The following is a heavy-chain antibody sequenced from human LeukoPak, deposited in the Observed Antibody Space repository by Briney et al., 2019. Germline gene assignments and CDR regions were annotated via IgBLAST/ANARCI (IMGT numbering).Heavy chain of an antibody. D-gene: IGHD3-10*01. CDR3: ARAGGGQTTSQSVRGVMKY. Sequence: ASVKVSCKASGYTFTSYDINWVRQATGQGLEWMGWMNPNSGNTGYAQKFQGRVTMTRNTSISTAYMELSSLRSEDTAVYYCARAGGGQTTSQSVRGVMKYWGQGTLVTVFS. CDR1: GYTFTSYD. J-gene: IGHJ4*02. CDR2: MNPNSGNT. V-gene: IGHV1-8*01.